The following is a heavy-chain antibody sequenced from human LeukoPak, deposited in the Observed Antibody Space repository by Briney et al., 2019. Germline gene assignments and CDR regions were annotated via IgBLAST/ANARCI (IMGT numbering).Heavy chain of an antibody. J-gene: IGHJ4*02. V-gene: IGHV4-59*01. CDR3: ARGHAYGSAIYHFDY. CDR1: GGSMRTYY. D-gene: IGHD3-10*01. Sequence: SETLSLTCTVAGGSMRTYYWTWIRQPPGKGLDWIGYISDSANNDYNPSLKSRVIISADTSRSQFSLKLNSVTAADTAVYYCARGHAYGSAIYHFDYWGQGTLVTVSS. CDR2: ISDSANN.